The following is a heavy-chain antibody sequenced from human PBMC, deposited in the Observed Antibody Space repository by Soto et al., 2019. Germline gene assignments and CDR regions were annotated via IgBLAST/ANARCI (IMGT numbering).Heavy chain of an antibody. CDR1: GFTFTRYS. CDR2: ISSSIYK. V-gene: IGHV3-21*06. CDR3: ARVRREGIAIAQMDV. J-gene: IGHJ6*02. Sequence: EVQLVESGGGLVKPGGSLRLSCAASGFTFTRYSMNWVRQAPGKGLEWVSSISSSIYKYYADSLEGRFTISRDNAKSSLYLQMNSLRAEDTAVYYCARVRREGIAIAQMDVWGQGTTVTVSS. D-gene: IGHD6-13*01.